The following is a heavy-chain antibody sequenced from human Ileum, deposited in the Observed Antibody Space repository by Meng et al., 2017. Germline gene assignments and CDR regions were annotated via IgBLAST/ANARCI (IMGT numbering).Heavy chain of an antibody. CDR1: GGSFSGYY. J-gene: IGHJ4*02. Sequence: QVQLPQWGAGLLKPSETLSLPCAVYGGSFSGYYWSWIRQPPGKGLEWIGEINHSGSTNYNPSLKSRVTISVDTSKNQFSLKLSSVTAADTAVYYCARGGHDSSGYYSFDYWGQGTLVTVSS. D-gene: IGHD3-22*01. CDR3: ARGGHDSSGYYSFDY. CDR2: INHSGST. V-gene: IGHV4-34*01.